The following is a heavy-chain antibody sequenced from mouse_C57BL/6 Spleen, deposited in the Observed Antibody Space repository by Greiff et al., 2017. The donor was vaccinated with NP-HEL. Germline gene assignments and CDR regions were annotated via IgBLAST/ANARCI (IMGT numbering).Heavy chain of an antibody. V-gene: IGHV1-82*01. Sequence: QVQLKESGPELVKPGASVKISCKASGYAFSSSWMNWVKQRPGKGLEWIGRIYPGDGDTNYNGKFKGKATLTADKSSSTAYMQLSSLTSEDSAVYFCARDYYGSSHNWYFDVWGTGTTVTVSS. J-gene: IGHJ1*03. D-gene: IGHD1-1*01. CDR3: ARDYYGSSHNWYFDV. CDR1: GYAFSSSW. CDR2: IYPGDGDT.